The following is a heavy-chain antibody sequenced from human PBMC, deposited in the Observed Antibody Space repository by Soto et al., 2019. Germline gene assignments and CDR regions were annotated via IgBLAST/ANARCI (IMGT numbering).Heavy chain of an antibody. Sequence: SETLSLTCTVSGGSISSYYWSWVRQPPGKGLEWIGYIYYSGSTNYNPSLKSRVTISVDTSKNQFSLKLSSVTAADTAVYYCARDMSSGWYADAFDIWGQGTMVTVSS. CDR3: ARDMSSGWYADAFDI. CDR2: IYYSGST. V-gene: IGHV4-59*01. CDR1: GGSISSYY. J-gene: IGHJ3*02. D-gene: IGHD6-19*01.